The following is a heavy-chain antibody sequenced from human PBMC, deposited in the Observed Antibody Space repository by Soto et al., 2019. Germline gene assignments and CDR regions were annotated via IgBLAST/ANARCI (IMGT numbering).Heavy chain of an antibody. J-gene: IGHJ4*02. V-gene: IGHV3-23*01. CDR3: AKSGIAVAIPHDY. Sequence: PRLSCAASGFTFSSYAMSWVRQAPGKGLEWVSAISGSGGSTYYADSVKGRFTISRDNSKNTLYLQMNSLRAEDTAVYYCAKSGIAVAIPHDYWGQGTLVTVSS. CDR2: ISGSGGST. D-gene: IGHD6-19*01. CDR1: GFTFSSYA.